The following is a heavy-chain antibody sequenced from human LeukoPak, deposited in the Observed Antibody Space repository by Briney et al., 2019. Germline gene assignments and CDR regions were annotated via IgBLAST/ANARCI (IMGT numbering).Heavy chain of an antibody. Sequence: GGSLRLSCAASGFTFSSYSMNWVRQAPGKGLEWVSYISSSSSTIYYADSVKGRFTISRDNAKNSLYLQMNSLRAEDTAVYYCAIERALWFGELVVGDYWGQGTLVTVSS. D-gene: IGHD3-10*01. J-gene: IGHJ4*02. V-gene: IGHV3-48*01. CDR1: GFTFSSYS. CDR3: AIERALWFGELVVGDY. CDR2: ISSSSSTI.